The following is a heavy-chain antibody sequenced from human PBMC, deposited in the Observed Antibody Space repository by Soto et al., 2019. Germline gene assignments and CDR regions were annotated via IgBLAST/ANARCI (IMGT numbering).Heavy chain of an antibody. J-gene: IGHJ6*02. Sequence: EVQLVESGGALFHLGGSLRPSFPASGFTFSSYWMSWVRQAPGRGLEWVANIKQDGSEKYYVDSVKGRFTISRDNAKNSLYLQMNSLRAEDTAVYYCARVYRLGGMDVWGQGTTVTVSS. V-gene: IGHV3-7*04. CDR1: GFTFSSYW. CDR2: IKQDGSEK. CDR3: ARVYRLGGMDV.